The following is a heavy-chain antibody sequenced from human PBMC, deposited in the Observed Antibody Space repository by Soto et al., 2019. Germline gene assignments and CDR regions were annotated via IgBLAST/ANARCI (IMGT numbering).Heavy chain of an antibody. CDR2: IIPIFGTA. D-gene: IGHD5-18*01. CDR1: GGPSSSYA. Sequence: QVQLVHSGAEVKKPGSWVKASSKVFGGPSSSYAISWVRQAPGQGLEWMGGIIPIFGTANYAQKFQGRVTITADKSTSTAYMELSSLRSEDTAVYYCATLGGTAMVKIDYWGQGTLVTVSS. J-gene: IGHJ4*02. V-gene: IGHV1-69*06. CDR3: ATLGGTAMVKIDY.